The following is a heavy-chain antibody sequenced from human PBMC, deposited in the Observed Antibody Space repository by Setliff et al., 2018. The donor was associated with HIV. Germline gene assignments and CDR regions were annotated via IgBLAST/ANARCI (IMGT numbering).Heavy chain of an antibody. CDR3: ARGWSEETTMFQVESFQQ. V-gene: IGHV3-30*02. CDR2: IRYDGSER. Sequence: PGGSLRLSCAASGFTFSSYGMHWVRQAPGKGLEWVAFIRYDGSERSYVDSVKGRFTISRDNAKNSLYLQMNSLRAEDTAAYYCARGWSEETTMFQVESFQQWGQGTLVTVSS. CDR1: GFTFSSYG. J-gene: IGHJ1*01. D-gene: IGHD3-10*02.